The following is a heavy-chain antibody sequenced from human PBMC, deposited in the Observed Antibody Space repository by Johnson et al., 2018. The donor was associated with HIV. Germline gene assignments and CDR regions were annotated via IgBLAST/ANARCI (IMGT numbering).Heavy chain of an antibody. V-gene: IGHV3-30*03. D-gene: IGHD6-6*01. Sequence: QVQLVESGGGLVQPGGSLRLSCAASGFTFSSYDMHWVRQATGKGLEWVAVISYDGSNKYYADPVKGRFTISRDNSKNTLYLQMNSLRAEDTAVYYCARDRKPQVAARLNAFDIWGQGTMVTVSS. CDR1: GFTFSSYD. CDR3: ARDRKPQVAARLNAFDI. CDR2: ISYDGSNK. J-gene: IGHJ3*02.